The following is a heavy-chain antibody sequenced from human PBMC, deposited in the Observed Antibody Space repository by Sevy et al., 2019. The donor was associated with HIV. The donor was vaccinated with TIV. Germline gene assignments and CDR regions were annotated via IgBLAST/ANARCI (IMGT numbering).Heavy chain of an antibody. CDR1: GYNFTGYY. V-gene: IGHV1-2*04. CDR2: INTNSGGT. CDR3: ASGHVGDFWSGYYPSPPYYYYDGMDV. Sequence: ASVKVSCKASGYNFTGYYMHWVRQAPGQGLEWMGWINTNSGGTNYAQKFQGWVTMTRDTSISTAYMGLSKLRSDETALYYCASGHVGDFWSGYYPSPPYYYYDGMDVWGQGTTVTVSS. D-gene: IGHD3-3*01. J-gene: IGHJ6*02.